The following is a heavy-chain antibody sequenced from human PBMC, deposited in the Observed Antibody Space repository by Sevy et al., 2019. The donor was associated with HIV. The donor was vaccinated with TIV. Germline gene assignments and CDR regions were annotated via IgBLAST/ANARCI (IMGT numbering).Heavy chain of an antibody. CDR3: ARRNDFDI. CDR1: GGSINSDH. CDR2: VYYTGGT. V-gene: IGHV4-59*08. Sequence: SETLPLTCTVSGGSINSDHWNWIRQPPGKGLEWIGYVYYTGGTNYNPSLKNRVTISVDRTKNQFSLKLTSVTAADTAVYYCARRNDFDIWGQWTMVTVSS. J-gene: IGHJ3*02.